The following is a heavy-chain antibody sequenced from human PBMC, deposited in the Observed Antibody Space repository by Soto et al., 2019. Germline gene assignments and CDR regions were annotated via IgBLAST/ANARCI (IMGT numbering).Heavy chain of an antibody. Sequence: GSLSLTCTVSGGSISSSSYYWGWIRQPPGKGLEWIGSIYYSGSTYYNPSLKSRVTISVDTSKNQFSLKLSSVTAADTAVYYCARREGAALDYWGQGTLVTVSS. CDR2: IYYSGST. J-gene: IGHJ4*02. V-gene: IGHV4-39*01. D-gene: IGHD1-26*01. CDR3: ARREGAALDY. CDR1: GGSISSSSYY.